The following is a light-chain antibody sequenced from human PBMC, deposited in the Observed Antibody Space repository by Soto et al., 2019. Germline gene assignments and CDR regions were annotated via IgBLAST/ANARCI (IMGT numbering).Light chain of an antibody. V-gene: IGKV4-1*01. J-gene: IGKJ2*01. CDR1: QNVLYSSNNKNY. CDR2: WAS. CDR3: LQYYNMYT. Sequence: DIVLTQSPDSLAVSLGERATINWRSSQNVLYSSNNKNYLAWYQQKPGQPPKLLFYWASTRESGVPDRFSGSESGTDFTLTISSLHAEDVAVYYCLQYYNMYTFGQRTKLEIK.